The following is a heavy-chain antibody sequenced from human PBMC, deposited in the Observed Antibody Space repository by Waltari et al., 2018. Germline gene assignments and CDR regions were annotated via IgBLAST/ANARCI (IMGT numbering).Heavy chain of an antibody. V-gene: IGHV1-2*02. Sequence: HVQLVQSGAEVKRPGASVKVSCRSSGYAFTAFYLHWVRQAPGQGLEWMGWIAPHSGDTYFAPQFEGRITMTRDTSISTSFMDLSRLTSGDTAVYYCAREGNGYDFDFWGQGTLVTVSS. D-gene: IGHD5-12*01. J-gene: IGHJ4*02. CDR1: GYAFTAFY. CDR2: IAPHSGDT. CDR3: AREGNGYDFDF.